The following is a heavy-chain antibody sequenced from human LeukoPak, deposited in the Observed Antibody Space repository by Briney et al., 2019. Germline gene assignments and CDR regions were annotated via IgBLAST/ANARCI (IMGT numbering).Heavy chain of an antibody. V-gene: IGHV4-39*07. CDR1: GGSISSSSYY. J-gene: IGHJ4*02. Sequence: PSETLSLTCTVSGGSISSSSYYWGWIRQPPGKGLEWIGSIYYSGSTYYNPSLKSRVTISVDTSKNQFSLKLSSVTAADTAVYYCARFGQPTEPLGYCSSTSCYHFDYWGQGTLVTVSS. D-gene: IGHD2-2*01. CDR3: ARFGQPTEPLGYCSSTSCYHFDY. CDR2: IYYSGST.